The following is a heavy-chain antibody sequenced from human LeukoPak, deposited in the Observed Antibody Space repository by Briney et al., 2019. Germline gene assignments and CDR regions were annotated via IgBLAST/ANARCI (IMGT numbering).Heavy chain of an antibody. J-gene: IGHJ6*02. CDR3: ARDQVLRYFDWLPDYYYYGMDV. Sequence: ASMNVSCKASGYTFTGYYMHWVRQAPGQGLEWMGWINLNSGGTNYAQKFQGRVTMTRDTSISTAYMELSRLRSDDTAVYYCARDQVLRYFDWLPDYYYYGMDVWGQGTTVTVSS. D-gene: IGHD3-9*01. V-gene: IGHV1-2*02. CDR1: GYTFTGYY. CDR2: INLNSGGT.